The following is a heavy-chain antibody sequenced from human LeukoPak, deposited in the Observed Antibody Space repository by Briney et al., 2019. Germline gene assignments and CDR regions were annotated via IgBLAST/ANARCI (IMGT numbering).Heavy chain of an antibody. D-gene: IGHD3-22*01. CDR1: GFSLSTSGLG. V-gene: IGHV2-5*02. CDR2: IYWDDDK. Sequence: SGPTLVKPTQTLTLTCTFSGFSLSTSGLGVGWIRQPPGKALEWLGVIYWDDDKRYSPSLKSRLTITKDTSKNQVFFTMTNMDPVDTATYYCAHSGTHSNGPDYWGQGTLVTVSS. J-gene: IGHJ4*02. CDR3: AHSGTHSNGPDY.